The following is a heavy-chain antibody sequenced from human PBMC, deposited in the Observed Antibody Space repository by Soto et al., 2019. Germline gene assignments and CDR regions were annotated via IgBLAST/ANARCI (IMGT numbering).Heavy chain of an antibody. J-gene: IGHJ4*02. D-gene: IGHD5-12*01. CDR2: INTYNGMT. CDR3: AKSPRDEMATD. Sequence: QVQLAQSGGEVKKPGASVTVSCKASGYTFINYHITWVRQAPGQGLEWMAWINTYNGMTDYAQRFQGRVTMTRDTSTSTAYMELRNLGSDDTAVYFCAKSPRDEMATDWGQGTLVTVSS. V-gene: IGHV1-18*01. CDR1: GYTFINYH.